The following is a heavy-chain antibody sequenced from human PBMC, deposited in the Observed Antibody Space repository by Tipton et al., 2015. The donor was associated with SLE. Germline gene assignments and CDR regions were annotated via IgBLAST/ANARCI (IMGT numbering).Heavy chain of an antibody. D-gene: IGHD3-16*01. Sequence: TLSLTCTVSGCSFQGNYLRLIRQPPGKGLEWLGCMHYSGSIYYNPSLKSRVTLSMDTSKNQFSMRVTSVTAADTAVYYCARRLTGALEIWGLGTMVTVSS. J-gene: IGHJ3*02. CDR2: MHYSGSI. V-gene: IGHV4-59*12. CDR1: GCSFQGNY. CDR3: ARRLTGALEI.